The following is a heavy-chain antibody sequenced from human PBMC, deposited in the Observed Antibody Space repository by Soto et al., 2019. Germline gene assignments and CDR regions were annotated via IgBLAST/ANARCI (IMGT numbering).Heavy chain of an antibody. CDR1: GFTFSSYA. Sequence: EVQLLESGGGLVQPGGSLRLSCAASGFTFSSYAMSWVRQAPGKGLEWVSAISGSGGSTYYADSVKGRFTISRDNSKNTLYLQMNSLRAEDTAVYYCAKDFSSTRIAVAGTNDYWGQGTLVTVSS. CDR2: ISGSGGST. J-gene: IGHJ4*02. CDR3: AKDFSSTRIAVAGTNDY. D-gene: IGHD6-19*01. V-gene: IGHV3-23*01.